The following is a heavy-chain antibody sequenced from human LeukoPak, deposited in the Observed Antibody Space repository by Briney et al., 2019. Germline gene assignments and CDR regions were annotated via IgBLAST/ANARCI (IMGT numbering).Heavy chain of an antibody. J-gene: IGHJ4*02. V-gene: IGHV1-18*01. Sequence: GASVKVSCKASGYTFSDYGVTWVRRAPGQGLEWMGWISVSSGTTTFAQNFQDRVTLTTDASTNTAYMELRTLRSDDTAVYYCARDVSRGYMDYWGQGTLVTVAS. CDR1: GYTFSDYG. CDR2: ISVSSGTT. CDR3: ARDVSRGYMDY.